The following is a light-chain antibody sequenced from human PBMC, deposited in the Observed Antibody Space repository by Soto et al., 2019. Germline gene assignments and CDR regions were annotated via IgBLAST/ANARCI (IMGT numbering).Light chain of an antibody. V-gene: IGKV3-20*01. J-gene: IGKJ3*01. CDR2: GAS. Sequence: EIFVTQSPAILSVSPGESVTLSCRASQSVISNLAWYQQKLGQAPRLLIYGASTRASGIPARFSGSGSGTDFTLTISRLEPEDFAVYSCQQYGGSPLFTFGPGTKVDFK. CDR1: QSVISN. CDR3: QQYGGSPLFT.